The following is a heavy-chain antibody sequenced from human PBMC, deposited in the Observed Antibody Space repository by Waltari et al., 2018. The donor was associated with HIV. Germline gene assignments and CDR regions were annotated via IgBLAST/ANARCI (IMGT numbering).Heavy chain of an antibody. CDR1: GFTFSIFW. CDR2: IYTDGSNT. Sequence: EVQLVESGGGLVQPGGSLRLSCAASGFTFSIFWMHWVRQAPGKGLVWVSRIYTDGSNTNYADSVRGRFTISRDNAKNTLYLQMNSLRAEDTAVYYCARGVYGDSRLDYWGQGTLVTVSS. D-gene: IGHD4-17*01. CDR3: ARGVYGDSRLDY. V-gene: IGHV3-74*01. J-gene: IGHJ4*02.